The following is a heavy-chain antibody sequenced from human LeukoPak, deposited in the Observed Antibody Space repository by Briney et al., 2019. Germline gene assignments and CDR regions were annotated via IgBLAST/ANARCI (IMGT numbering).Heavy chain of an antibody. D-gene: IGHD1-26*01. CDR3: ARWSIVGAYDLFDY. CDR1: GGSISSGDYY. Sequence: PSETLSLTCTVSGGSISSGDYYWSWIRQPPGKGLEWIRYIYYSGSTYYNPSLKSRVTISVDTSKNQFSLKLSSVTAADTAVYYCARWSIVGAYDLFDYWGQGTLVTVS. CDR2: IYYSGST. J-gene: IGHJ4*02. V-gene: IGHV4-30-4*08.